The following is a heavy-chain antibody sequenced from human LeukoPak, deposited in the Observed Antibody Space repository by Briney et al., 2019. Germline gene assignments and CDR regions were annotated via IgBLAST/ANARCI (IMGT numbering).Heavy chain of an antibody. CDR3: ARERTYYYDSSGYHNDY. Sequence: GGSLRLSCAASGFTFSDYYMSWIRQAPGKGLEWVSYISSSGSTINYADTEKGTFTISRDKAKNSLYMQKNSLRAEDTAVYYCARERTYYYDSSGYHNDYWGQGTLVTVSS. V-gene: IGHV3-11*04. D-gene: IGHD3-22*01. CDR1: GFTFSDYY. CDR2: ISSSGSTI. J-gene: IGHJ4*02.